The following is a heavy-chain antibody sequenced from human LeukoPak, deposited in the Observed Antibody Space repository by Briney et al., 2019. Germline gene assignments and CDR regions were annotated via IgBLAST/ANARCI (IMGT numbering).Heavy chain of an antibody. Sequence: GGSLRLSCAPSGFTFSSTWMNWVRQAPGGGRVWVSRINTDGSTTNYADSAKGRFTISRGNAENTLYLKMKSLRAEDTAVYYCAKAGYYRFDDWGQGTLVTVSS. CDR3: AKAGYYRFDD. CDR2: INTDGSTT. D-gene: IGHD3-22*01. V-gene: IGHV3-74*01. J-gene: IGHJ4*02. CDR1: GFTFSSTW.